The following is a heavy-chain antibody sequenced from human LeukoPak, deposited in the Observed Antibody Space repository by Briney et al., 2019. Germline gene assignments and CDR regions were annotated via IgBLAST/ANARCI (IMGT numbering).Heavy chain of an antibody. CDR3: AKSTGWYSSSWYLTY. CDR2: ISHDGSKK. V-gene: IGHV3-30*18. Sequence: GGSLRLSCATSGFTFSSYGMHWVRQAPGKGLEWVALISHDGSKKYYADSVKGRFTISRDNSKNTLSLQMNSPRAEDTAVYYCAKSTGWYSSSWYLTYWGQGILVTVSS. J-gene: IGHJ4*02. CDR1: GFTFSSYG. D-gene: IGHD6-13*01.